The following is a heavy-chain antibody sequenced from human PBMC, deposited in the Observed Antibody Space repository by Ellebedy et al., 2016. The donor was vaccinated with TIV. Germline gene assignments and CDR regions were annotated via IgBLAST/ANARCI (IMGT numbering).Heavy chain of an antibody. V-gene: IGHV3-23*01. CDR2: ISDGGDST. J-gene: IGHJ4*02. D-gene: IGHD4-23*01. CDR1: GFTFRSYA. Sequence: PGGSLRLSCAASGFTFRSYAMNWVRQAPGKGLEWVSGISDGGDSTYYGDSVKGRFTISRDNSKNTLYLQMTSLSVEDTAVYYCARDAAGNGGKLDYWGQGTLVSVSS. CDR3: ARDAAGNGGKLDY.